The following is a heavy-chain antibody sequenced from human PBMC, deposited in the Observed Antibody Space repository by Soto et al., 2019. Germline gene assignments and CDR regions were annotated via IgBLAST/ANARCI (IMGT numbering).Heavy chain of an antibody. D-gene: IGHD6-13*01. V-gene: IGHV1-2*04. J-gene: IGHJ6*02. CDR1: GYTFTSYY. CDR2: INPNSGST. Sequence: ASVKVSCKASGYTFTSYYMHWVRQAPGQGLEWMGMINPNSGSTNYAQKFQGWVTMTRDTSISTAYMELSRLRSDDTAVYYCARGDAAGPLYYYYYGMDVWGQGTTVTVSS. CDR3: ARGDAAGPLYYYYYGMDV.